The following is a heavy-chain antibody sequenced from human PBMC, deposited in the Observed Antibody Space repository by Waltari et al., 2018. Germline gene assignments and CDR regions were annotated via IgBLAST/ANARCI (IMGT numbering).Heavy chain of an antibody. V-gene: IGHV3-74*01. J-gene: IGHJ3*01. CDR2: INDGVSST. CDR3: ARAGLLGAVDV. D-gene: IGHD2-15*01. Sequence: EVQLVESGGGLVQPGGSVRLSCAASGFTFSRSWIHWVRQFPGKGLMCAERINDGVSSTGYTDTVKCRFTITRDDAKNSVSLQRNNLSAEDTALYYCARAGLLGAVDVWGQGTMVTVSS. CDR1: GFTFSRSW.